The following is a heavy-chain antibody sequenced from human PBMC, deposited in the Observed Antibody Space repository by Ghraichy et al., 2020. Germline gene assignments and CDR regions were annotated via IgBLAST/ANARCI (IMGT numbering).Heavy chain of an antibody. Sequence: ASVKVSCKASGYTFTSYYMHWVRQAPGQGLEWMGIINPSGGSTSYAQKFQGRVTMTRDTSTSTVYMELSSLRSEDTAVYYCAREIYGDSPRPYFDYWGQGTLVTVSS. CDR3: AREIYGDSPRPYFDY. CDR2: INPSGGST. D-gene: IGHD4-17*01. CDR1: GYTFTSYY. V-gene: IGHV1-46*01. J-gene: IGHJ4*02.